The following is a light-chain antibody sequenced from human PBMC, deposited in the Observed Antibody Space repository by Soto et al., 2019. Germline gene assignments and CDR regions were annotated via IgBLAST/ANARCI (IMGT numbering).Light chain of an antibody. V-gene: IGKV1-39*01. CDR1: QSISNY. J-gene: IGKJ5*01. CDR2: AAS. Sequence: DIQMTQSPSSLSGCVGDRVTITCRASQSISNYLNWYQQKPGKAPTVRIYAASSLQSGVPSRFSGSGSVTDFTLTISSLQPEDFATYYCQQSYSTPRTFGQGTRLEIK. CDR3: QQSYSTPRT.